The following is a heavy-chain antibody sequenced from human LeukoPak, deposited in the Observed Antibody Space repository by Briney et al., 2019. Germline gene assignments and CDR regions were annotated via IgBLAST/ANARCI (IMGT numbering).Heavy chain of an antibody. J-gene: IGHJ5*02. CDR1: GGTFSSYA. Sequence: SVKVSFKASGGTFSSYAISWVRQAPGQGLEWMGGIIPIFGTANYAQKFQGRVTITADESTSTAYMELSSLRSEDTAVYYCAREETGTGGNWFDPWGQGTLVTVSS. V-gene: IGHV1-69*13. D-gene: IGHD1/OR15-1a*01. CDR3: AREETGTGGNWFDP. CDR2: IIPIFGTA.